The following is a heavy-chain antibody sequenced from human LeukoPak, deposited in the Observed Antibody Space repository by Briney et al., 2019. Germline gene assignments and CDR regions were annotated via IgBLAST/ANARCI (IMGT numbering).Heavy chain of an antibody. Sequence: SETLSLTCTVSGGSISSYYWSWIRQPPGQGLEWIGNIYYSGTTSYNPSLKSRVTIFVDMSKNQFSLKLTSVTAADTAVYYCARRHFGSSLRDYWGQGTLVTVSS. D-gene: IGHD6-6*01. CDR3: ARRHFGSSLRDY. V-gene: IGHV4-59*04. CDR1: GGSISSYY. J-gene: IGHJ4*02. CDR2: IYYSGTT.